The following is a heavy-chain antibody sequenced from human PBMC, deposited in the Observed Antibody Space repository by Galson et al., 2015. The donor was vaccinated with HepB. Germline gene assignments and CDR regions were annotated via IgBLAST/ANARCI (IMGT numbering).Heavy chain of an antibody. CDR3: ARDSDLGHFDY. D-gene: IGHD3-16*01. Sequence: SLRLSCAASGFTISRNYMSWVRQAPGKGLEWVSLIYSAGSTNYADSVKGRFTISRDTSKNTVSLQMNSLRAEDTAVYYCARDSDLGHFDYWGQGTLVTVSS. J-gene: IGHJ4*02. V-gene: IGHV3-53*01. CDR1: GFTISRNY. CDR2: IYSAGST.